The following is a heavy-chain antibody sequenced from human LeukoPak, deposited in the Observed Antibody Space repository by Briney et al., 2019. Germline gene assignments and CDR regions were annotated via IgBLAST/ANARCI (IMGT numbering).Heavy chain of an antibody. CDR1: GGSFSGYY. Sequence: SETLSLTCAVYGGSFSGYYWSWIRQPPGKGLEWIGEINHSGSTNYNPSLKSRVTISVDTSKNQFSLKLSSVTAADTAVYYCARDSGALRLNYWGQGTLVTVSS. V-gene: IGHV4-34*01. D-gene: IGHD3-10*01. CDR3: ARDSGALRLNY. CDR2: INHSGST. J-gene: IGHJ4*02.